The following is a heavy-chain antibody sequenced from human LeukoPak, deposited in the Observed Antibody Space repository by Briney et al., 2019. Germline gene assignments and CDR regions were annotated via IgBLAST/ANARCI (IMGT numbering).Heavy chain of an antibody. Sequence: ASVKASCKASGYTFTNYRISWVRQAPGQGLEWMGWISADNVKTNYAQRLQGRVTMTTDTSTSTAYMELRSLRSDDTAVYYCARYDYYDRSGYYDYWGQGTLVTVSS. V-gene: IGHV1-18*01. J-gene: IGHJ4*02. D-gene: IGHD3-22*01. CDR3: ARYDYYDRSGYYDY. CDR2: ISADNVKT. CDR1: GYTFTNYR.